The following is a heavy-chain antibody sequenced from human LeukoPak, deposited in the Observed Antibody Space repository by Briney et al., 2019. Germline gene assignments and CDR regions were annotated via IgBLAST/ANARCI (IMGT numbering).Heavy chain of an antibody. CDR3: ARSSRQDY. Sequence: GGSLRLSCAASGFTFNTYGMSWVRQAPGKGLEWVSGISGSGGATYYADSVKGRFTISRDNSKNTLDLQINSLRAEDTAVYYCARSSRQDYWGQGNLVTVFS. CDR1: GFTFNTYG. D-gene: IGHD6-13*01. J-gene: IGHJ4*02. CDR2: ISGSGGAT. V-gene: IGHV3-23*01.